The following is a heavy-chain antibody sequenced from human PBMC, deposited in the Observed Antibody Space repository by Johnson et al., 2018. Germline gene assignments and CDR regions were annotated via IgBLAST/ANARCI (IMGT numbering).Heavy chain of an antibody. J-gene: IGHJ3*02. Sequence: QVQLVQSGGGVVQPGTSLRLSCGVSGVTLSTSIIHWVRQAPGKGLEWVALISHDEITKSYCDSAKDRFTISSDTSKNTVFLQMNSLRVEDTAAYYCAGEEYSSGRAGIVPIWGQGTMVTVSP. CDR2: ISHDEITK. CDR3: AGEEYSSGRAGIVPI. D-gene: IGHD6-25*01. CDR1: GVTLSTSI. V-gene: IGHV3-30*03.